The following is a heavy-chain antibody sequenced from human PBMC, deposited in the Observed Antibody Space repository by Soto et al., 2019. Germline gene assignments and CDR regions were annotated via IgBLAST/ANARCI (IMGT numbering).Heavy chain of an antibody. CDR1: GGSISSADYY. CDR3: ARAIVVTIGGMDV. Sequence: SETLSLTCTVSGGSISSADYYWSWVRQPPGKGLEWIGYIYYRGSTFFNPSLKSRVTISKDTSRNQFSLRLNSVTAADTAVYYCARAIVVTIGGMDVWGQGTTVTVSS. CDR2: IYYRGST. D-gene: IGHD5-12*01. V-gene: IGHV4-30-4*01. J-gene: IGHJ6*02.